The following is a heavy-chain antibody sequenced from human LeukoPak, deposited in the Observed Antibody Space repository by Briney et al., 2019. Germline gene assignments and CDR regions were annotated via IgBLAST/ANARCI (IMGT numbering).Heavy chain of an antibody. Sequence: GGSLRLSCAASGFTFRNYGMSWVRQTPGKGLEWVSGTIGSGDSKFYADPVKGRFTISRDNSRNTLYLHMNSLRVDDTAVYYCASLYNDYGDYWGQGALVTVSS. D-gene: IGHD5-24*01. CDR3: ASLYNDYGDY. V-gene: IGHV3-23*01. J-gene: IGHJ4*02. CDR2: TIGSGDSK. CDR1: GFTFRNYG.